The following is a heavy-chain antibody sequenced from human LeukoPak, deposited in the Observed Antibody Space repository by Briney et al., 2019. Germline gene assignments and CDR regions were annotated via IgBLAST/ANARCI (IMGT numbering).Heavy chain of an antibody. V-gene: IGHV4-39*01. CDR2: IYYSGST. CDR1: GGSISSSSYY. J-gene: IGHJ5*02. D-gene: IGHD3-10*01. Sequence: SETLSLTCTVSGGSISSSSYYWGWIRQPPGKGLEWIGSIYYSGSTHYNPSLKSRVTISVDTSENQFSLRLSSVTAADTAVYYCARNRYYYGSGNYGVPNWFDPWGQGTLVTVSS. CDR3: ARNRYYYGSGNYGVPNWFDP.